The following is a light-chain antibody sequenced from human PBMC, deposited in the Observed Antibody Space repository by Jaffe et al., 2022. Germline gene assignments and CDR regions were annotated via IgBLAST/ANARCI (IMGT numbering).Light chain of an antibody. Sequence: QSALTQPPSVSGSPGQSVTISCTGTSSDVGSYNRVSWYQQPPGTVPKLMIYDVSDRPSGVPDRFSGSKSGNTASLTISGLQAEDEAFYYCTSYTSNYKLIFGGGTKLTVL. CDR2: DVS. CDR1: SSDVGSYNR. CDR3: TSYTSNYKLI. J-gene: IGLJ2*01. V-gene: IGLV2-18*02.